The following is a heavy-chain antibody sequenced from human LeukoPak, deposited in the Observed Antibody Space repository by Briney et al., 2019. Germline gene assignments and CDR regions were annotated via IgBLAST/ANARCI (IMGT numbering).Heavy chain of an antibody. Sequence: SETLSLTCAVSGGSISSSSYYWGWIRQPPGKGLEWIGSIYYSGSTYYNPSLKSRVTISVDTSKNQFSLKLSSVTAADTAVYYCERTEYTNYCSSTSCYKSNWFDPWGQGTLVTVSS. V-gene: IGHV4-39*01. CDR1: GGSISSSSYY. D-gene: IGHD2-2*02. CDR3: ERTEYTNYCSSTSCYKSNWFDP. J-gene: IGHJ5*02. CDR2: IYYSGST.